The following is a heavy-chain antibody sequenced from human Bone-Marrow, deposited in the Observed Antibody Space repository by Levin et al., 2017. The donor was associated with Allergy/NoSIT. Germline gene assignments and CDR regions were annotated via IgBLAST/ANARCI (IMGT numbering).Heavy chain of an antibody. CDR1: GDSISSGSYY. J-gene: IGHJ3*02. V-gene: IGHV4-61*02. D-gene: IGHD5-18*01. CDR2: VHTSGNT. Sequence: LRLSCTVSGDSISSGSYYWSWIRQPAGKGLEWIGRVHTSGNTEYNPSLKSRVTILVDTSKNQFSLNLNSVTASDTAVYYCARGNSYVDFDIWGQGTMVTVSS. CDR3: ARGNSYVDFDI.